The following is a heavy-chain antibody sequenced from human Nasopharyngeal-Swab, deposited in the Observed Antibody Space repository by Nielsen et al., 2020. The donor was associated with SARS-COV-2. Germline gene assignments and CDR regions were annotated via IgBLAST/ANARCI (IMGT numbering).Heavy chain of an antibody. CDR3: ARDTNSNYNYDYGMDV. V-gene: IGHV3-53*01. CDR2: IYTGGST. J-gene: IGHJ6*02. Sequence: GGSLRLSCAASGFTVSSNYMSWVRQAPGKGLEWVSVIYTGGSTYYAESVKGRFTISRDNSKNTLYLQMNSLRAEDTAVYYCARDTNSNYNYDYGMDVWGQGTTVTVSS. D-gene: IGHD4-11*01. CDR1: GFTVSSNY.